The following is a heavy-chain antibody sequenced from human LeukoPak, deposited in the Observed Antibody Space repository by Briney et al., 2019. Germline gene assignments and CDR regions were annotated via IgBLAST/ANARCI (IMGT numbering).Heavy chain of an antibody. V-gene: IGHV4-34*01. J-gene: IGHJ4*02. Sequence: PSETLSLTCAVYGGSFSGYYWSWIRQPPGKGLEWIGEINHSGSTNYNPSLKSRVTISVDTSKNQFSLKLSSVTAADTAVYDCARDCAVTSRGYWGQGTLVTVSS. CDR2: INHSGST. CDR1: GGSFSGYY. D-gene: IGHD4-17*01. CDR3: ARDCAVTSRGY.